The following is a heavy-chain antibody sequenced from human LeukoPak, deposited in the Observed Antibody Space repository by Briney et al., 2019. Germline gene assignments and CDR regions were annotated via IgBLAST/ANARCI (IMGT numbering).Heavy chain of an antibody. CDR3: ARLKCISTTCPSRYVMDV. J-gene: IGHJ6*02. CDR1: GGSISSYY. CDR2: IYYSGST. V-gene: IGHV4-59*01. Sequence: SETLSLTCSVSGGSISSYYWSWLRQPPGKGLEYIGYIYYSGSTNYNPSLKSRVTISVDTSKDQFSLNQTSVTAADTAVYYCARLKCISTTCPSRYVMDVWGQGTTVTVSS. D-gene: IGHD2-2*01.